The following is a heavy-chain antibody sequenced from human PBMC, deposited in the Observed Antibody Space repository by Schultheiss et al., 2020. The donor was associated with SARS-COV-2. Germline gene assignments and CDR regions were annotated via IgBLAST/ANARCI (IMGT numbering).Heavy chain of an antibody. D-gene: IGHD2-15*01. CDR1: GFTFSGYW. Sequence: GGSLRLSCAASGFTFSGYWMSWVRQAQGKGLEWVANMKEDGSEKYYVDSVKGRFTISRDNAKNSLFLQMNSLRAEDTAVYYCARGYCSGGSCQRGYWGQGTLVTVSS. V-gene: IGHV3-7*01. CDR3: ARGYCSGGSCQRGY. CDR2: MKEDGSEK. J-gene: IGHJ4*02.